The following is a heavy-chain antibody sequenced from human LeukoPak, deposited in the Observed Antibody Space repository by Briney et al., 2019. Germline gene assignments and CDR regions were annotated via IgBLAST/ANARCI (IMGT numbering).Heavy chain of an antibody. Sequence: GGSLRLSCAASGFTFSSYSMNWVRQAPGKGLEWVSSISSSSSYIYYADSVKGRFTISRDNAKNSLYLQMNSLRAEDTAVYYCARQTHYDSSGYYSPYWGQGTLVTVSS. D-gene: IGHD3-22*01. V-gene: IGHV3-21*01. CDR2: ISSSSSYI. CDR3: ARQTHYDSSGYYSPY. CDR1: GFTFSSYS. J-gene: IGHJ4*02.